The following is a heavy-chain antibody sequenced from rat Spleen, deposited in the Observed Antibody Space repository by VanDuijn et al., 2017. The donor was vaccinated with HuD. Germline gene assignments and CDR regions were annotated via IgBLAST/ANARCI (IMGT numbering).Heavy chain of an antibody. CDR3: ARRGQWSYYFDY. Sequence: EVQLVESDGGLVQPGRSLKLSCAASGFTFGDYYMAWVRQAPTKGLEWVATISYDGSSTYYRDSVKGRFTIARDNTKSTLYLQMDSLRSEDTATYYCARRGQWSYYFDYWGQGVIVTVSS. CDR1: GFTFGDYY. CDR2: ISYDGSST. D-gene: IGHD1-1*01. J-gene: IGHJ2*01. V-gene: IGHV5-29*01.